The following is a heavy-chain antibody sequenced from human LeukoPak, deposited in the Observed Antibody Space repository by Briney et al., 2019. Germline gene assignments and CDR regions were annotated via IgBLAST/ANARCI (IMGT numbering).Heavy chain of an antibody. CDR1: GGSISNSSYY. Sequence: SETLSLTCTVSGGSISNSSYYWGWIRQPPGKGLEWIGSIYYSGSTYYNPSLKSRVTISVDTSKNQFSLKLSSVTAADTAVYYCARVQYDSSGYYIYYYYYGMDVWGQGTTVTVSS. V-gene: IGHV4-39*07. J-gene: IGHJ6*02. CDR3: ARVQYDSSGYYIYYYYYGMDV. CDR2: IYYSGST. D-gene: IGHD3-22*01.